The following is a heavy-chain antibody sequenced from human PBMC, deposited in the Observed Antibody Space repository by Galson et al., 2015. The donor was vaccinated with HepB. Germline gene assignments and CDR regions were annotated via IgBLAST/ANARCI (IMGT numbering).Heavy chain of an antibody. J-gene: IGHJ4*02. Sequence: SLRLSCAASGFTFNSYAMTWVRQAPGKGLEWVSHILGSGGSTYYADSVKGRFTISRDNSKNTLYLQMNNLRAEDTAVYYCTKDRVTDGIWELDYWGQGTLVTVSS. CDR2: ILGSGGST. V-gene: IGHV3-23*01. CDR1: GFTFNSYA. D-gene: IGHD1-26*01. CDR3: TKDRVTDGIWELDY.